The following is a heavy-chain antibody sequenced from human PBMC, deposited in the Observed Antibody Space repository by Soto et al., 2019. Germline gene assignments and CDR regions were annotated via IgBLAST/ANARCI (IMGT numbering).Heavy chain of an antibody. Sequence: PVGSLRLSCAASGFTFTNYAMTWARQAPGKGLEWVSSLLRSGSTTYYADSVKGRFTISSDISANSLYLQMDSLRAEDTAVYYCATETSIFGVVISGWFDPWGQGTLVTVSS. CDR1: GFTFTNYA. V-gene: IGHV3-23*01. CDR2: LLRSGSTT. D-gene: IGHD3-3*01. J-gene: IGHJ5*02. CDR3: ATETSIFGVVISGWFDP.